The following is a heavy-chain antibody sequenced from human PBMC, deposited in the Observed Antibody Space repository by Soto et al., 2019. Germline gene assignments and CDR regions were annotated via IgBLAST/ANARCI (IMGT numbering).Heavy chain of an antibody. CDR1: GFTFCSYG. Sequence: QVQLVESGGGEVQPGRSLRLSCAASGFTFCSYGIHWVRQAPGKGLEWVAVISYDGSKKNYLDSVKGRFTISRDNSKNTMYLEMNSLRAEDTAIYYCAKDTYYHDTSGYYVFDYWGQGTLVTVSS. CDR3: AKDTYYHDTSGYYVFDY. V-gene: IGHV3-30*18. CDR2: ISYDGSKK. J-gene: IGHJ4*02. D-gene: IGHD3-22*01.